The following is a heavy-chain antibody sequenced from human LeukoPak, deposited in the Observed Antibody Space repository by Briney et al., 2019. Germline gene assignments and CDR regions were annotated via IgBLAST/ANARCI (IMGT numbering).Heavy chain of an antibody. D-gene: IGHD3-10*01. Sequence: PSETLSLTCAVYGGSFSGYYWSWIRQPPGKGLEWIGEINHSGSTNYNQSLKSRVTISVDTSKNQFSLKLSSVTAADTAVYYCARVWRAYYYGSGSYYPFDYWGQGTLVTVSS. J-gene: IGHJ4*02. V-gene: IGHV4-34*01. CDR3: ARVWRAYYYGSGSYYPFDY. CDR1: GGSFSGYY. CDR2: INHSGST.